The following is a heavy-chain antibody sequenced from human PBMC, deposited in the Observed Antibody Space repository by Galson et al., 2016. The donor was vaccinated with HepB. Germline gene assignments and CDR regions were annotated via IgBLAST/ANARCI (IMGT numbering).Heavy chain of an antibody. Sequence: SETLSLTCSVSSGSISSVTYYWAWIRQPPGKGLEWLGTLYYDGSTYHNSSLRRRATFFVDTSRNQFSLQLTSVTAADTAVYYCARLGPAGVGHFDPWGQGTLVTVSS. D-gene: IGHD6-19*01. CDR1: SGSISSVTYY. CDR3: ARLGPAGVGHFDP. J-gene: IGHJ5*02. V-gene: IGHV4-39*01. CDR2: LYYDGST.